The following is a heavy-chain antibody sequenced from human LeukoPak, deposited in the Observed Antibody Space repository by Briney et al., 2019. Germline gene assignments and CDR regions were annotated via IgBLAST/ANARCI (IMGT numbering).Heavy chain of an antibody. J-gene: IGHJ4*02. Sequence: GQSLRLSCAASGFVFSTYAMSWVGQARGPALEWFSVISESGSHERIYSADSGKGRFTISRDNSKNTLYLQMNRLTVDDTAIYYCAKPIAGGSAPDYCGPGTLVTVSS. CDR2: ISESGSHERI. D-gene: IGHD3-10*01. V-gene: IGHV3-23*01. CDR3: AKPIAGGSAPDY. CDR1: GFVFSTYA.